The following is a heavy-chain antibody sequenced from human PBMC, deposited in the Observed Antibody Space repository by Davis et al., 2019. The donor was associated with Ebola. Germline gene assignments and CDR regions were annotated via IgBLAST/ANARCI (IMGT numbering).Heavy chain of an antibody. J-gene: IGHJ4*02. CDR2: IKHDESER. V-gene: IGHV3-7*03. D-gene: IGHD2-2*01. CDR3: ARGQCSSTSCYLDS. Sequence: PGGSLRLSCVTSGFSFSNYWMSWVRQAPGKGLEWVANIKHDESERNYVDSVKGRFTISRDNVNNFLYLQINSLTVEDMALYYCARGQCSSTSCYLDSWGQGTLVTVSS. CDR1: GFSFSNYW.